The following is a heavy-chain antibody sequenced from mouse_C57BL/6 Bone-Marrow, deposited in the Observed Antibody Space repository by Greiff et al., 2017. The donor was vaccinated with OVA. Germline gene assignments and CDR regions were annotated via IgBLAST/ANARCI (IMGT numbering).Heavy chain of an antibody. CDR3: ARSLYYYGSSYGYFDY. Sequence: VQLQQPGAELVRPGSSVKLSCKASGYTFTSYWMDWVKQRPGQGLEWIGNIYPSDSDTHYNQKFKDKATLTVDKSSSTAYMQLSSLTSEDSAVYYCARSLYYYGSSYGYFDYWGQGTTLTVSS. CDR1: GYTFTSYW. D-gene: IGHD1-1*01. J-gene: IGHJ2*01. CDR2: IYPSDSDT. V-gene: IGHV1-61*01.